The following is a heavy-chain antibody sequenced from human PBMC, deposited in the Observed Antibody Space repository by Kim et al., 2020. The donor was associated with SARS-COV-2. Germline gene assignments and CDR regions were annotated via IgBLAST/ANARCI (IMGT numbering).Heavy chain of an antibody. Sequence: SETLSLTCTVSGGSISSSSYYWGWIRQPPGKGLEWIGSIYYSGSTYYNPSLKSRVTISVDTSKNQFSLKLSSVTAADTAVYYCARHVEGSWSADWFDPWGQGTLVTVSS. J-gene: IGHJ5*02. CDR3: ARHVEGSWSADWFDP. CDR1: GGSISSSSYY. D-gene: IGHD6-13*01. CDR2: IYYSGST. V-gene: IGHV4-39*01.